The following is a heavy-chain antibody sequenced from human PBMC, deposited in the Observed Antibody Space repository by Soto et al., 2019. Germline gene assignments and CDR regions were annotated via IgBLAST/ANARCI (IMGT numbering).Heavy chain of an antibody. CDR3: ARDLVYATHPYYFEY. J-gene: IGHJ4*02. Sequence: QVQLVQSGAEVKKPGASVKVSCKASGYTFTNYGISWVRQAPGQGLEWMGWNSASNGNTNYAQKLQGRVTMTTDTSTSTAYMELRSLRSDDTAVYYCARDLVYATHPYYFEYWGQGTLVTVSS. V-gene: IGHV1-18*01. CDR2: NSASNGNT. D-gene: IGHD2-8*01. CDR1: GYTFTNYG.